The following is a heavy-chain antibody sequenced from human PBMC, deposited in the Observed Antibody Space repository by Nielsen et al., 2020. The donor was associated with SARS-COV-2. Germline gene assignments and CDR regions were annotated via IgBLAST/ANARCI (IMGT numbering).Heavy chain of an antibody. Sequence: GGSLRLSCSASGFIFSGYAMSWVRQAPGKGLEWLSGISGSGDSTFYADSVKGRFTISRDNSKNTLYLQMNSLRAEDTAVYYCARDMVGDCSGGSCYYYYGMDVWGQGTTVTVSS. J-gene: IGHJ6*02. CDR1: GFIFSGYA. V-gene: IGHV3-23*01. D-gene: IGHD2-15*01. CDR2: ISGSGDST. CDR3: ARDMVGDCSGGSCYYYYGMDV.